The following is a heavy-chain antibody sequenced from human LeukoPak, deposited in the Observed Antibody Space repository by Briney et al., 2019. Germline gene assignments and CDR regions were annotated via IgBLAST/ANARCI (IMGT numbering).Heavy chain of an antibody. V-gene: IGHV3-33*01. D-gene: IGHD3-10*01. CDR1: GFTFNTYG. CDR3: ARAKLVRGVIIGWFDP. Sequence: GGSLRLSCAASGFTFNTYGMHWVRQAPGKGLEWVAVIWYDGSNKYYGDSVKGRFTISRDNSKNTLYLQMNSLRAEDTAVYYCARAKLVRGVIIGWFDPWGQGTLVTVSS. J-gene: IGHJ5*02. CDR2: IWYDGSNK.